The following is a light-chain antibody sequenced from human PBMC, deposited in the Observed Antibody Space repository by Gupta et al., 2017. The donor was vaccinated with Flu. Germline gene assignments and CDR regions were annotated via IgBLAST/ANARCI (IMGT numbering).Light chain of an antibody. Sequence: VTPGQPASISCNSAQSVFHSDGKTYLDGYLQKPGQSPQLLIYEVSNRFSGVPDRFSGSGSGTHFTLKISRVEAEDVGVYYCMQTKQLPLTIGGGTKVDIK. CDR1: QSVFHSDGKTY. CDR3: MQTKQLPLT. V-gene: IGKV2D-29*02. J-gene: IGKJ4*01. CDR2: EVS.